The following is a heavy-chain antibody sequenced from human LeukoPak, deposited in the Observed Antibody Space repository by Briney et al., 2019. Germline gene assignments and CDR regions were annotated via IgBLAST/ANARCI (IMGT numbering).Heavy chain of an antibody. CDR1: GGSISSYY. Sequence: PSETLSLTCTVSGGSISSYYWSWIRQPPGKGLEWIGYIYYSGSTNYNPSLKSRVTISVDTSNSQFSLKLSSVTAADTAVYYCARMTLWDFDLWCRGTLVNVSS. V-gene: IGHV4-59*01. J-gene: IGHJ2*01. CDR3: ARMTLWDFDL. CDR2: IYYSGST.